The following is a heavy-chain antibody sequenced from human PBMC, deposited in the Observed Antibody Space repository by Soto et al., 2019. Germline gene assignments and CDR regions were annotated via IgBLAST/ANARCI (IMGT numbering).Heavy chain of an antibody. D-gene: IGHD2-15*01. CDR3: AREIVVVVAATYESSYFQH. J-gene: IGHJ1*01. V-gene: IGHV3-23*01. Sequence: EVQLLESGEGLVQPGGSLRLSCAASGFTFSSYAMSWVRQAPGKGLEWVSAISGSGGSTYYADSVKGRFTISRDNSKNTLYLQMNSLRAEDTAVYYCAREIVVVVAATYESSYFQHWGQGTLVTVSS. CDR1: GFTFSSYA. CDR2: ISGSGGST.